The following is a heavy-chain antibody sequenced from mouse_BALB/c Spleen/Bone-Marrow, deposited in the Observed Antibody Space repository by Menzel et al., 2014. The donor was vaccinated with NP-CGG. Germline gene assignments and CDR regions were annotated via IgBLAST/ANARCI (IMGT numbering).Heavy chain of an antibody. CDR2: IDPANGDT. V-gene: IGHV14-3*02. CDR3: SRDGNGRTMDY. CDR1: GFNIKDTY. D-gene: IGHD2-1*01. Sequence: EVQLQQSGTDLVKPGASIRLSCTASGFNIKDTYMHWVRQRPGKGLEWIGRIDPANGDTKYDPKFQGKATITADTSSNTAYLQHSSLTSEDTAVYYCSRDGNGRTMDYWGQGTSVTVSS. J-gene: IGHJ4*01.